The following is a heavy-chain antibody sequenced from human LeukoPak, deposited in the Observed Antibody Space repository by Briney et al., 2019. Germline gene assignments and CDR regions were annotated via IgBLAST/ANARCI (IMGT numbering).Heavy chain of an antibody. CDR3: ARAPSEIGGYYPEYFRH. J-gene: IGHJ1*01. Sequence: GGSLRLSCAAAGFTFSNYWMHWVRQAPGKGLVWVSRIKSDGGTNYADSVKGRFTISRDNAKNTVSLQMNSLRAEDTGVYYCARAPSEIGGYYPEYFRHWGQGTLVTVSS. CDR2: IKSDGGT. D-gene: IGHD3-22*01. CDR1: GFTFSNYW. V-gene: IGHV3-74*01.